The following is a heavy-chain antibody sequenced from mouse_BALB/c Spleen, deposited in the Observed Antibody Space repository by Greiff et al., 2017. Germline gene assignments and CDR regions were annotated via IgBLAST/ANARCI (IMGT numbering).Heavy chain of an antibody. CDR1: GFTFNTYA. CDR3: VRQSYAMDY. V-gene: IGHV10-1*02. J-gene: IGHJ4*01. CDR2: IRSKSNNYAT. Sequence: DVMLVESGGGLVQPKGSLKLSCAASGFTFNTYAMNWVRQAPGKGLEWVARIRSKSNNYATYFADSVKDRFTISRDDSQSMLYLQMNNLKTEDTAMYYCVRQSYAMDYWGQGTSVTVSS.